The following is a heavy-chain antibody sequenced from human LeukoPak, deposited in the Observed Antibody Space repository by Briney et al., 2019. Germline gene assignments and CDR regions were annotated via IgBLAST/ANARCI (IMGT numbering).Heavy chain of an antibody. V-gene: IGHV3-23*01. CDR1: GFTFSSYA. D-gene: IGHD3-22*01. CDR3: AKAYYYDSSGYRSGRDYFDY. J-gene: IGHJ4*02. CDR2: ISGSGGST. Sequence: RTGGSLRLSCAASGFTFSSYAMSWVRQAPGKGLEWVSAISGSGGSTYYADSVKGRFTISRDNSKNTLHLQLNSLRAEDTALYYCAKAYYYDSSGYRSGRDYFDYWGQGTLVTVSS.